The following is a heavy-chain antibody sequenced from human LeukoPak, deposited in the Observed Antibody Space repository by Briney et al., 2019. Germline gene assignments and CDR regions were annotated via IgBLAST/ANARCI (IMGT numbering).Heavy chain of an antibody. D-gene: IGHD2-2*01. CDR2: ISGSGGST. J-gene: IGHJ1*01. CDR3: AKPGFCSGTGCYGYFQH. Sequence: SGGSLRLSCAASGFTFSSYAMSWVRQAPGKGLEWVSAISGSGGSTYYADSVKGRFTISRDNSKSTLYLQMNSLRAEDTAVYYCAKPGFCSGTGCYGYFQHWGQGTLVTVSS. CDR1: GFTFSSYA. V-gene: IGHV3-23*01.